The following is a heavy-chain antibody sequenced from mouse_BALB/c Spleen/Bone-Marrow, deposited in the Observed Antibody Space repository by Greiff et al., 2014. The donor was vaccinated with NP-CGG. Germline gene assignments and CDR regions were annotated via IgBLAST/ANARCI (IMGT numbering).Heavy chain of an antibody. D-gene: IGHD2-1*01. CDR1: GYSITSGYY. Sequence: EVQLQESGPGLVKPSQSLSLTCSVTGYSITSGYYWNWIRQFPGNKLVWMGYISYDGNNNYNPSLKNRISITRDTSKNHFFLKLNSVTTEDTATYYCAREDYGNYDYFDYWGQGTTLTVSS. CDR2: ISYDGNN. V-gene: IGHV3-6*02. J-gene: IGHJ2*01. CDR3: AREDYGNYDYFDY.